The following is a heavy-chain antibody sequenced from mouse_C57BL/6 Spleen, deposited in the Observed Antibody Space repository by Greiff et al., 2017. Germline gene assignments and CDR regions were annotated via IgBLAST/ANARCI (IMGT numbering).Heavy chain of an antibody. Sequence: QVQLQQSGAELVKPGASVKISCKASGYAFSSYWMNWVKQRPGKGLEWIGQIYPGDGDTNYNGKFKGKATLTADTSSSTAYMQLSRLTSEDSTVYFCARSYSNYLRSAMDYWGQGTSVTVSS. V-gene: IGHV1-80*01. J-gene: IGHJ4*01. CDR3: ARSYSNYLRSAMDY. CDR2: IYPGDGDT. D-gene: IGHD2-5*01. CDR1: GYAFSSYW.